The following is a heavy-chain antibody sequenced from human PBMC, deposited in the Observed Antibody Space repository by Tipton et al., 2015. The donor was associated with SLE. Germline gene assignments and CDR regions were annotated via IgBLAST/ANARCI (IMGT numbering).Heavy chain of an antibody. D-gene: IGHD3-16*01. J-gene: IGHJ5*02. V-gene: IGHV3-11*01. Sequence: GSLRLSCAASGFTFSDYYMSWIRQAPGKGLEWVSYISSSGSTIYYADSVKGRFTISRDNAKNSLYLQMNSLRVEDTAIYYCAMDKEVEQVGPLGSWGQGALVTVSS. CDR1: GFTFSDYY. CDR3: AMDKEVEQVGPLGS. CDR2: ISSSGSTI.